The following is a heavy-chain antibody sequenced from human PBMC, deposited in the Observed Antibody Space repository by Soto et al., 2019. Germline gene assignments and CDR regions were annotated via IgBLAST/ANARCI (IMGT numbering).Heavy chain of an antibody. CDR3: AREPTYFDY. J-gene: IGHJ4*02. CDR2: ISAYNGNK. CDR1: GYTFTSYG. Sequence: QVQLVQSGAEVKKPGASVKVSCRASGYTFTSYGISWVRQAPGQGLEWMGWISAYNGNKKYAQNVKVRVTMTTATSSRTAHMELMRLKSDATALYSCAREPTYFDYWGQGTLVTVSS. V-gene: IGHV1-18*01.